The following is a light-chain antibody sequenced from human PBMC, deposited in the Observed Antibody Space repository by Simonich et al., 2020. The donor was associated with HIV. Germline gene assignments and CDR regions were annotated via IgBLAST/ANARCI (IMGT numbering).Light chain of an antibody. CDR1: SSDVGGHHY. CDR3: SSYAGSNNWV. CDR2: EVN. J-gene: IGLJ3*02. Sequence: QSALTQPRSVSGSPGQSVTISCTGTSSDVGGHHYVSWYQQHPGKAPKLMIYEVNKRPSGVPDRFSGSKSGNTASLTVSGLQAEDESDYYCSSYAGSNNWVFGGGTKVTVL. V-gene: IGLV2-8*01.